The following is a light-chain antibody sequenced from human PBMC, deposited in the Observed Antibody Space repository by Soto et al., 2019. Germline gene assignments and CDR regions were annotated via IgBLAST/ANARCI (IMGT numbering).Light chain of an antibody. Sequence: EIVLTQSPGTLSLSPGERATLSCRASQSVSSSYLAWYQQKPGQAPRLLIYGASSRATGIPDRFSGSGSGTHFTLTLSRLEPEDFEVYYCQQYGSSLFTFGPGTKVDIK. CDR3: QQYGSSLFT. CDR2: GAS. V-gene: IGKV3-20*01. J-gene: IGKJ3*01. CDR1: QSVSSSY.